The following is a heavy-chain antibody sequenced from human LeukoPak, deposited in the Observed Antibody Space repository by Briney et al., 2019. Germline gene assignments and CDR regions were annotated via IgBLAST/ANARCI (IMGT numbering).Heavy chain of an antibody. CDR1: GGSFSGYY. J-gene: IGHJ4*02. V-gene: IGHV4-34*01. D-gene: IGHD3-3*01. Sequence: SETLSLTCAVYGGSFSGYYWSWIRQPPGKGLEWIGEINHSGSTNYNPSLKSRVTISVDTSKNQFSLKLSSVTAADTAVYYCARGGDFWSGYYGYWGQGTLVTVSS. CDR3: ARGGDFWSGYYGY. CDR2: INHSGST.